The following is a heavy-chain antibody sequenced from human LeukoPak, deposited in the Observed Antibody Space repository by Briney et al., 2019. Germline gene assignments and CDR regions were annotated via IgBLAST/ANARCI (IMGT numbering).Heavy chain of an antibody. Sequence: ASAKVSCKASGYTFTGYYMHWVRQAPGQGLEWMGWINPNSGGTNYAQKFQGRVTMTRDTSISTAYMELSRLRSDDTAVYYCARALPVFSSGWFVYFDYWGQGTLVTVSS. V-gene: IGHV1-2*02. CDR3: ARALPVFSSGWFVYFDY. J-gene: IGHJ4*02. CDR2: INPNSGGT. D-gene: IGHD6-19*01. CDR1: GYTFTGYY.